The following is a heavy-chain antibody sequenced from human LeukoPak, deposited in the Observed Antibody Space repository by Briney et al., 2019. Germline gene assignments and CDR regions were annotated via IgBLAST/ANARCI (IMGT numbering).Heavy chain of an antibody. V-gene: IGHV4-59*01. D-gene: IGHD4-17*01. CDR2: IYFSGAT. CDR1: GGSISNYY. CDR3: AREDPQTTVPEGLDV. J-gene: IGHJ6*02. Sequence: SETLSRTCTVSGGSISNYYWSWIRQSPVKGLEWIGYIYFSGATNYNPSLKSRVTISVDTSKNQFSLKLSSVTAADTAVYYCAREDPQTTVPEGLDVWGQGTTVTVSS.